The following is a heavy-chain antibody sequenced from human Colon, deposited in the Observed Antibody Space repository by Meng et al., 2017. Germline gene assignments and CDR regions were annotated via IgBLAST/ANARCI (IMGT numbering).Heavy chain of an antibody. D-gene: IGHD6-13*01. CDR1: GLAVSSNY. V-gene: IGHV3-53*04. CDR2: NYSGGST. Sequence: VVLVGLGGVLGPPGVSLRHSCGASGLAVSSNYMPWVRPAAGKGLEWVSVNYSGGSTYYADSVKGRFTISRHNSTNKLYLQINSLRAEDTAVHYCARGDSSTGADYWGQGTLVTVSS. J-gene: IGHJ4*02. CDR3: ARGDSSTGADY.